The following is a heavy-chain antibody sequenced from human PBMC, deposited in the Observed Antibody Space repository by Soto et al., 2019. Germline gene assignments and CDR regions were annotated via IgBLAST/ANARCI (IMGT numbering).Heavy chain of an antibody. J-gene: IGHJ5*02. CDR3: AKCSVGTVRTSGWCNWFDP. CDR1: GFTFSSSA. D-gene: IGHD6-19*01. V-gene: IGHV3-23*01. CDR2: IRVGGGDT. Sequence: EVRMLESGGGLAQPGGARRLSCAASGFTFSSSAMNWVRQAPGEGLEGVSSIRVGGGDTFYADSVRGRFTVSRDISRNTLYLQMNSLRAEDTAIYYCAKCSVGTVRTSGWCNWFDPWGQGTLVTVSS.